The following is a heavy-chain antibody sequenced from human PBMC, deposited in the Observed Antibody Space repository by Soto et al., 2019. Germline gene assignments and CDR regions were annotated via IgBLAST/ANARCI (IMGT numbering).Heavy chain of an antibody. CDR2: IIPILGIA. V-gene: IGHV1-69*02. CDR1: GGTFSSYT. D-gene: IGHD6-19*01. Sequence: GASVKVSCKASGGTFSSYTISWVRQAPGQGLEWMGRIIPILGIANYAQKFQGRVTITADKSTSTAYMELSSLRSEDTAVYYCARSLCCYSSGWYYDYWGQGTLVTVSS. J-gene: IGHJ4*02. CDR3: ARSLCCYSSGWYYDY.